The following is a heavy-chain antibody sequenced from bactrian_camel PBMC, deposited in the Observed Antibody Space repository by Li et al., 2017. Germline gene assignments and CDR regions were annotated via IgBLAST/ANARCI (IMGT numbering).Heavy chain of an antibody. J-gene: IGHJ4*01. CDR3: AADTRGSWFCPSLSNDDPNY. CDR2: IDSDGIA. V-gene: IGHV3S53*01. D-gene: IGHD2*01. Sequence: HVQLVESGGGSVQAGGSLRLSCTISGKTHLGCMGWFRQASGKEREGVAAIDSDGIASYADSVKGRFTVSRDNANNTVNLMMNSLKPEDTAMYYCAADTRGSWFCPSLSNDDPNYWGQGTQVTVS. CDR1: GKTHLGC.